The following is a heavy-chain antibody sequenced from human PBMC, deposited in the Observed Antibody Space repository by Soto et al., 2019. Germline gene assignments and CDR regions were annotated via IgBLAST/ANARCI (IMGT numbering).Heavy chain of an antibody. Sequence: GESLKISCKGSGYSFTSYWIGWVRQMPGKGVEWMGIIYPGDSDTRYSPSFQGQVTISADKSISTAYLQWSSLKASDTAMYYCAIGITMVRGVINAFDIWGQGTMVTVSS. V-gene: IGHV5-51*01. D-gene: IGHD3-10*01. CDR1: GYSFTSYW. CDR2: IYPGDSDT. J-gene: IGHJ3*02. CDR3: AIGITMVRGVINAFDI.